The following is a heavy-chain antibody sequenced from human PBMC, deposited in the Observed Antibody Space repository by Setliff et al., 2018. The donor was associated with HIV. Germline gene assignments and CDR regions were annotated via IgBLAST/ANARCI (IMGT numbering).Heavy chain of an antibody. Sequence: ASVKVSCKASGYTFSAYAIHWVRQAPGQRLEWMGWINAGNGDTKYSQKFQSRVTIIRDTSASTAYMELSSLRSEDTAVYYCARDRLGGAADAFDIWGQGTMVTVSS. CDR1: GYTFSAYA. CDR3: ARDRLGGAADAFDI. CDR2: INAGNGDT. V-gene: IGHV1-3*01. J-gene: IGHJ3*02. D-gene: IGHD1-26*01.